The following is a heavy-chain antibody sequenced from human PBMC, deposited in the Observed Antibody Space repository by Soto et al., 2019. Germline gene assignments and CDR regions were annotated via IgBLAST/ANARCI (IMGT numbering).Heavy chain of an antibody. V-gene: IGHV6-1*01. J-gene: IGHJ4*02. CDR1: GDSVSSNSAA. CDR2: TYYRSKWYN. Sequence: SPTLSLTCAISGDSVSSNSAAWNWIRQSPSRGLEWLGRTYYRSKWYNDYAVSVKSRITINPDTSKNQFSLQLNSVTPEDTAVYYCASSRDSGYEDYYYFDYWGPVTLVTVAS. D-gene: IGHD5-12*01. CDR3: ASSRDSGYEDYYYFDY.